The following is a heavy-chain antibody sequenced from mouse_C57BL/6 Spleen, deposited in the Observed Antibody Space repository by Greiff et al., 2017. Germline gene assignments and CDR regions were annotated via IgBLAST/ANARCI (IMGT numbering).Heavy chain of an antibody. D-gene: IGHD3-3*01. J-gene: IGHJ4*01. Sequence: VQLQQSGPELVKPGASVKIPCKASGYTFTDYNMDWVKQSHGKSLEWIGDINPNNGGTIYNQKFKGKATLTVAKSSSTAYMELRSLTSEDTAVYYCARRGDSYLGYALAYWGQGTSVTVSS. CDR3: ARRGDSYLGYALAY. V-gene: IGHV1-18*01. CDR1: GYTFTDYN. CDR2: INPNNGGT.